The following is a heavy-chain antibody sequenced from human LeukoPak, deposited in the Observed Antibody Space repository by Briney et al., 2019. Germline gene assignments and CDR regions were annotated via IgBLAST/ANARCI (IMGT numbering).Heavy chain of an antibody. CDR3: ARGVYCSGGSCYSGNWFDP. J-gene: IGHJ5*02. CDR1: GGSIRSYY. D-gene: IGHD2-15*01. V-gene: IGHV4-4*07. Sequence: SETLSLTCTVSGGSIRSYYWSWIRQPAGKGLEWIGRIYTSGSTNYNPSLKSRVTVSVDTSKNQFSLKLSSVTAADTAVYYCARGVYCSGGSCYSGNWFDPWGQGTLVTVSS. CDR2: IYTSGST.